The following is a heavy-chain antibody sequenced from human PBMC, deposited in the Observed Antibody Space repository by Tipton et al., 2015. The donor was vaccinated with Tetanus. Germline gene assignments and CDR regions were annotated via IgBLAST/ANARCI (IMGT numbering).Heavy chain of an antibody. Sequence: VQLVQSGGEVKKPGESLKISCKGSGYIFNNYWIGWVRQKPGKGLEWMGIIYPGDSETRYSSSFQGQVTISVDKSINTAYMQWRSLKASDTSMFYCARAHCTDGVCNFDFWGQGALVTVAS. D-gene: IGHD2-8*01. CDR3: ARAHCTDGVCNFDF. V-gene: IGHV5-51*01. CDR2: IYPGDSET. J-gene: IGHJ4*02. CDR1: GYIFNNYW.